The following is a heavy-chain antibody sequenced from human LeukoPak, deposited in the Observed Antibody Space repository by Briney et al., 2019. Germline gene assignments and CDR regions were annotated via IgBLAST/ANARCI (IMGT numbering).Heavy chain of an antibody. J-gene: IGHJ6*03. CDR3: ARDQPREQQLVLDYYYYYYMDV. V-gene: IGHV4-39*07. CDR2: IYYSGST. CDR1: GGSISSSSYY. Sequence: PSETLSLTCTVSGGSISSSSYYWGWIRQPPGKGLEWIGSIYYSGSTYYNPSLKSRVTISVDTSKNQFSLKLSSVTAADTAVYYCARDQPREQQLVLDYYYYYYMDVWGKGTTVNVSS. D-gene: IGHD6-13*01.